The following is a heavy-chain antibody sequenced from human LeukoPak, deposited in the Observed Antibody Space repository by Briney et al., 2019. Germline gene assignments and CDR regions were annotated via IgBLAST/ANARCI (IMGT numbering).Heavy chain of an antibody. CDR1: GFTFSSYG. D-gene: IGHD3-3*01. CDR2: ISYDGSNK. CDR3: AKDNDFRSTEIPDY. Sequence: GRSLRLSCAASGFTFSSYGMHWVRQAPGKGLEWVAVISYDGSNKYYADSVKGRFTISRDNSKNTLYLQMNSLRAEDTAVYYCAKDNDFRSTEIPDYWGQGTLVTVSS. V-gene: IGHV3-30*18. J-gene: IGHJ4*02.